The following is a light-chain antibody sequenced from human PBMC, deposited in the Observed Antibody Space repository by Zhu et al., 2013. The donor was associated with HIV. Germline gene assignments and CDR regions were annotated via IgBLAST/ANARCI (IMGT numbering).Light chain of an antibody. CDR2: QDK. J-gene: IGLJ2*01. Sequence: SYELTQPPSVSVSPGQTASISCSGDKLGDKYACWYQQKPGQSPFLVIYQDKKRPSGIPERFSGSNSGTTATLTISGTQAMDEADYYCQAWDSSTVVFGGGTKLTVL. CDR1: KLGDKY. CDR3: QAWDSSTVV. V-gene: IGLV3-1*01.